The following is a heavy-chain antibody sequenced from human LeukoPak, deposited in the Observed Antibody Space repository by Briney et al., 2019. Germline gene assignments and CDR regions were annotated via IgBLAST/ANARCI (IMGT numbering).Heavy chain of an antibody. Sequence: ASVKVSCKASGYTFTDYYMHWVRQAPGQGLEWMGWINPNSGGTNYAQKFQGRVTMTRDTSMSTAYMELSRLRSDDTAVYYCAREGIQLWFPESPYYYYGMDVWGQGTTVTVSS. D-gene: IGHD5-18*01. CDR2: INPNSGGT. CDR3: AREGIQLWFPESPYYYYGMDV. J-gene: IGHJ6*02. CDR1: GYTFTDYY. V-gene: IGHV1-2*02.